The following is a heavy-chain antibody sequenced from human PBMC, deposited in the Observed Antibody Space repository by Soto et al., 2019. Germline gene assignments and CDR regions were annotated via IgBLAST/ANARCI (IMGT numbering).Heavy chain of an antibody. J-gene: IGHJ4*02. CDR3: ARGVGYSSGWEEGVYFDY. Sequence: GESLKISCKGSGYSFTSYWIGWVRQMPGKGLEWMGIIYPGDSDTRYSPSFQGQVTISAAKSISTAYLQWSSLKASDTAMSYCARGVGYSSGWEEGVYFDYWGQGTLVTVSS. V-gene: IGHV5-51*01. CDR1: GYSFTSYW. D-gene: IGHD6-19*01. CDR2: IYPGDSDT.